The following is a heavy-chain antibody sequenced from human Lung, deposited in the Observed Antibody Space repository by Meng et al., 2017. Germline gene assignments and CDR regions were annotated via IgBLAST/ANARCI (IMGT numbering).Heavy chain of an antibody. CDR2: INRDGTKP. D-gene: IGHD1-1*01. CDR1: GFIFTDPW. CDR3: TNDRLNH. J-gene: IGHJ1*01. Sequence: VELVESGEGLVPPGGSLGLSCAAAGFIFTDPWMHWVRQGPGKRLVWVSRINRDGTKPTYADSVKGRFTISRDNAKNTLYLQMNNLRAEDTAFYYCTNDRLNHWGQGALVTVSS. V-gene: IGHV3-74*01.